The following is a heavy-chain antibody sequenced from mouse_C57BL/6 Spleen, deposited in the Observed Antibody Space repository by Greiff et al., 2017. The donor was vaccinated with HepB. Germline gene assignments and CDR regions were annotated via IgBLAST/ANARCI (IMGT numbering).Heavy chain of an antibody. J-gene: IGHJ4*01. CDR3: ARHGVDY. Sequence: EVKLMESGGDLVKPGGSLKLSCAASGFTFSSYGMSWVRQTPDKRLEWVATISSGGSYTYYPDSVKGRFTISRDNAKNTLYLQMSSLKSEDTAMYYCARHGVDYWGQGTSVTVSS. V-gene: IGHV5-6*01. CDR1: GFTFSSYG. CDR2: ISSGGSYT.